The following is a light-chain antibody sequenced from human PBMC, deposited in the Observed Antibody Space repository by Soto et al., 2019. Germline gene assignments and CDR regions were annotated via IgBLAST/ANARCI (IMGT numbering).Light chain of an antibody. Sequence: QSALTQPASVSGSPGQSITISCTGTSNDVGGYNYVSWYQQHPGKAPKLIIYEVRNRPSGVSNRFSGPKSVNTASLTISGLQAEDEADYYCCSYTTSTTWVFGGGTKVTVL. V-gene: IGLV2-14*01. CDR1: SNDVGGYNY. CDR3: CSYTTSTTWV. CDR2: EVR. J-gene: IGLJ3*02.